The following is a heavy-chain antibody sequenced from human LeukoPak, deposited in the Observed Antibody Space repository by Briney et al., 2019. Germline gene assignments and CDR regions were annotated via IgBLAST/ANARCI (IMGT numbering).Heavy chain of an antibody. CDR1: GFTFSSYA. Sequence: PGGSLRLSCAASGFTFSSYAMSWVRQAPGKGLEWVSAISGSGGSTYYADSVKGRFTISRDNAKNSLYLQMNSLRAEDTAVYYCARVRSDVVVVAAILDYWGQGTLVTVSS. V-gene: IGHV3-23*01. CDR2: ISGSGGST. D-gene: IGHD2-15*01. CDR3: ARVRSDVVVVAAILDY. J-gene: IGHJ4*02.